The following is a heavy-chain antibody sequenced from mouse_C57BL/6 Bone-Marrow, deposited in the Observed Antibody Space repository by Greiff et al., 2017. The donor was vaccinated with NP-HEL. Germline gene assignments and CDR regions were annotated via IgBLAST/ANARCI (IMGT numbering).Heavy chain of an antibody. CDR2: ISSGSSTI. V-gene: IGHV5-17*01. J-gene: IGHJ4*01. D-gene: IGHD1-1*01. CDR1: GFTFSDYG. Sequence: EVKLMESGGGLVKPGGSLKLSCAASGFTFSDYGMHWVRQAPEKGLEWVAYISSGSSTIYYADTVKGRFTISRDNAKNTLFLQMTSLRSDDTAMYYCARGDGSSRYAMDYWGQGPSVTVSS. CDR3: ARGDGSSRYAMDY.